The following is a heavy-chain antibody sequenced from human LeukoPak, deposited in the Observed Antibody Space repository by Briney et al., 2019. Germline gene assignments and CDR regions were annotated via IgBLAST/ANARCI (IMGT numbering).Heavy chain of an antibody. CDR3: ARAHYYDSSGYSPFDY. CDR2: IYSGGST. Sequence: GGSLRLSCAASGVTVSSNYMSWVRQAPGKGLEWVSVIYSGGSTYYADSVKGRFTISRDNSKNTLYLQMNSLRAEDTAVYYCARAHYYDSSGYSPFDYWGQGALVTVSS. CDR1: GVTVSSNY. V-gene: IGHV3-53*01. D-gene: IGHD3-22*01. J-gene: IGHJ4*02.